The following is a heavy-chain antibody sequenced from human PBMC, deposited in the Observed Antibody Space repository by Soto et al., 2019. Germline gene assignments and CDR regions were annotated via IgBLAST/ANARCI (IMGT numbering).Heavy chain of an antibody. CDR2: IYYSGST. CDR3: ARQPRIAVAGLYFDY. Sequence: PWETLSLTCSISGGSISSYYWGWVRQPPGNGLEWIEYIYYSGSTNYNPALKSRVTISVDTSKTQFSLTLSSVPAADTAVYYCARQPRIAVAGLYFDYWGQGTPVTVSS. J-gene: IGHJ4*01. D-gene: IGHD6-19*01. V-gene: IGHV4-59*08. CDR1: GGSISSYY.